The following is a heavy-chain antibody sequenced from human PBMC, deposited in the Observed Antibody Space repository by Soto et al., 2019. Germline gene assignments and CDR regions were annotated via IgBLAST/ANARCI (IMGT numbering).Heavy chain of an antibody. D-gene: IGHD3-3*01. CDR2: IYYSGST. Sequence: LETLSLTCTVSGGPISSYYWRWIQQPPGKGLEWIGYIYYSGSTNYNPSLKSRVTMSVDMSKNQLSLRLSSVTAADTALYYCARHLLRLRFSEWLPWYMGVWGKGTTVTVSS. CDR1: GGPISSYY. V-gene: IGHV4-59*08. CDR3: ARHLLRLRFSEWLPWYMGV. J-gene: IGHJ6*03.